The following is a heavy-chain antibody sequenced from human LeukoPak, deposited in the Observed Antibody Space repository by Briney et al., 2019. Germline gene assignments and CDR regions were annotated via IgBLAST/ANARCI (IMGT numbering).Heavy chain of an antibody. CDR2: IYYSGST. CDR3: ARVWFGELVIGYYYSYMDV. CDR1: GGSISSSSYY. D-gene: IGHD3-10*01. J-gene: IGHJ6*03. Sequence: PSETLSLTCTVSGGSISSSSYYWGWIRQPPGKGLEWIGSIYYSGSTYYNPSLKSRVTISVDTSKNQFSLKLSSVTAADTAVYYCARVWFGELVIGYYYSYMDVWGKGTTVTVSS. V-gene: IGHV4-39*07.